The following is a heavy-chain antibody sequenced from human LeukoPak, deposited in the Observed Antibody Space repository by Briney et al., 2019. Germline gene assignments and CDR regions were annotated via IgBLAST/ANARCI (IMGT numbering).Heavy chain of an antibody. V-gene: IGHV5-51*01. CDR1: GYSFTTYW. D-gene: IGHD2-2*01. CDR2: IHPGDSDT. CDR3: ARRQGCSSTSCPPDY. J-gene: IGHJ4*02. Sequence: GESLKISCRGSGYSFTTYWIGWVRQMPGKGLEWMGIIHPGDSDTRYTPFFQGQVTMSADTSINTAYLQWSSLKASDTAMYYCARRQGCSSTSCPPDYWGQGTLVTVSP.